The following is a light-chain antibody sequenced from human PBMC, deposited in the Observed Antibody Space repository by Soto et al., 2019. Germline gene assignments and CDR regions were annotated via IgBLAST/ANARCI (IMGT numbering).Light chain of an antibody. CDR1: TNDIGDYNY. Sequence: QSALTQPASVSGSPGQSLTISCTGTTNDIGDYNYVSWYQQHPGKAPKLIIYEVTNRPSGVSFRFSGSKSGNTASLTISGLQAEDEADYYCCSYTSSSTLIFGGGTKLTV. J-gene: IGLJ2*01. V-gene: IGLV2-14*01. CDR2: EVT. CDR3: CSYTSSSTLI.